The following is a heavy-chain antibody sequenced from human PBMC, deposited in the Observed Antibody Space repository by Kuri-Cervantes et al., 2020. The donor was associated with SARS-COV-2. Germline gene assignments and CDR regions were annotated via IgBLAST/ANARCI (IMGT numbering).Heavy chain of an antibody. J-gene: IGHJ3*02. CDR3: ASEGYFGVVTYAFEI. CDR1: GFTFSSYA. CDR2: ISYDGSNK. Sequence: GGSLRLSCAASGFTFSSYAMHWVRQAPGKGLEWVAVISYDGSNKYYADSVKGRFTISRDNSKNTLYLQMNSLRAEDTAVYYCASEGYFGVVTYAFEIWGQGTVVTVSS. V-gene: IGHV3-30-3*01. D-gene: IGHD3-3*01.